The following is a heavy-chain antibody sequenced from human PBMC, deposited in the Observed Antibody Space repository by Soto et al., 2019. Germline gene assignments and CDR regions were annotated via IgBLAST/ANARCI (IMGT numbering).Heavy chain of an antibody. CDR1: GGSISSGGYS. V-gene: IGHV4-30-2*02. CDR2: IYHGST. Sequence: TLSLTCAVSGGSISSGGYSWSWIRQPPGKGLEWIGYIYHGSTYYNPSLKSRVTISVDTSKNQFSLKLSSVTAADTAVYYCASWGPSSGLKSQYYFDYWGQGTLVTVSS. J-gene: IGHJ4*02. D-gene: IGHD6-19*01. CDR3: ASWGPSSGLKSQYYFDY.